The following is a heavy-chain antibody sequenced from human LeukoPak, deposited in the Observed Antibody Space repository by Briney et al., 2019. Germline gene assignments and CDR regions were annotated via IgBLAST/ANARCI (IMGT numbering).Heavy chain of an antibody. D-gene: IGHD3-10*01. CDR1: GGSISSNSYY. J-gene: IGHJ5*02. Sequence: PSETLSLTCTVSGGSISSNSYYWAWIRQPPGKGLEWIGRMFFSGSTSYNPSLKSRVTISVDPSKNQFSLKLSSVTSADTAVYYCARLLYYYCSGSLGWFDPWGQGTLVTVSS. CDR2: MFFSGST. CDR3: ARLLYYYCSGSLGWFDP. V-gene: IGHV4-39*01.